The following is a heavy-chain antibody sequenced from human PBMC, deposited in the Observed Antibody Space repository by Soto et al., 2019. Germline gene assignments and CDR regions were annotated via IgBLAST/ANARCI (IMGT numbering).Heavy chain of an antibody. J-gene: IGHJ4*02. Sequence: WETLALTCTVSGASLRSGSYYWSWIRQPPGKGLEWIGYFYYTGTTKYNPSLESRVTISADTSKNQFSLNLTSVTAADTAVYYCARISYWVKDYWGQGALVTVSS. D-gene: IGHD2-8*02. V-gene: IGHV4-61*01. CDR1: GASLRSGSYY. CDR3: ARISYWVKDY. CDR2: FYYTGTT.